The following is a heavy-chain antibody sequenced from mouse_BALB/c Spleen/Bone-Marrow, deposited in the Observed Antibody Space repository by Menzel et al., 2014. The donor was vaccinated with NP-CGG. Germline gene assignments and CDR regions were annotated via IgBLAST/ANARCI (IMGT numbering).Heavy chain of an antibody. V-gene: IGHV5-6*01. J-gene: IGHJ4*01. Sequence: EVKVAESGGDLVKPGGSLKLSCAASGFTFSNYGMSWVRQTPDKRLEWVATISSGGSYTYFPDSVKGRFTISRDNAKNTLYLQMNSLKSEDAAMYYCARLTPDYAMDYWGQGTSVTVSS. D-gene: IGHD1-3*01. CDR1: GFTFSNYG. CDR3: ARLTPDYAMDY. CDR2: ISSGGSYT.